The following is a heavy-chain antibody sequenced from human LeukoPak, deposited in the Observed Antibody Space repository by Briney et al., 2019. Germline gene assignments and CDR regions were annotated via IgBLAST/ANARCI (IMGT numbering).Heavy chain of an antibody. CDR2: INPNSGGT. V-gene: IGHV1-2*06. J-gene: IGHJ4*02. Sequence: ASVKVSCKASGYTFTSHYMHWVRQAPGQGLEWMGRINPNSGGTNYAQKFQGRVTMTRDTSISTAYMELSRLRSDDTAVYYCARVGSSSSRWDYWGQGTLVTVSS. CDR3: ARVGSSSSRWDY. D-gene: IGHD6-6*01. CDR1: GYTFTSHY.